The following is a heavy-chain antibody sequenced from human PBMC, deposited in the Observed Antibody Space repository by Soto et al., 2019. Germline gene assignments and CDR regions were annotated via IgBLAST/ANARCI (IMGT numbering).Heavy chain of an antibody. CDR1: GFRFEQYV. CDR2: VSPTGDTV. V-gene: IGHV3-9*01. CDR3: LKVAPKGPFEA. Sequence: VQVVASGGGLVQPGRSLRLSCAVSGFRFEQYVMHWVRQAPGKGLECVSTVSPTGDTVAYADSVEGRFTVSRDNAKNPLYLQMNISKGANTASYSFLKVAPKGPFEAWGQET. J-gene: IGHJ5*02. D-gene: IGHD3-16*01.